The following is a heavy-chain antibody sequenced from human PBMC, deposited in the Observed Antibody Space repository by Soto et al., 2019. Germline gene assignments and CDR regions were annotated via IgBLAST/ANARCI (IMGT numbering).Heavy chain of an antibody. J-gene: IGHJ3*02. CDR2: IKQDGTEK. D-gene: IGHD5-18*01. CDR3: ARGDTPMITGMDSFDI. Sequence: VGSLRLSCAASGFTFSRYWMNWVRQAPGKGLEWVANIKQDGTEKNYVDSVKGRFTISRDNARNSLYLQMESLRAEDTAVYFCARGDTPMITGMDSFDIWGQGTMVTVSS. V-gene: IGHV3-7*01. CDR1: GFTFSRYW.